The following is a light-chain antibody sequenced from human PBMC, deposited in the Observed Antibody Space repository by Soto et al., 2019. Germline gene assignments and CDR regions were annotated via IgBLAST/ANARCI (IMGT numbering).Light chain of an antibody. CDR1: SSDVGGYTY. V-gene: IGLV2-14*01. CDR2: DVS. J-gene: IGLJ1*01. Sequence: QSVLTQPASVSGSPGQSITISCAGTSSDVGGYTYVSWYQQHPGKAPKLMIYDVSNRPSGVSNRFSGSKSGNTASLTISGLQAEDEADYYCTSYTSSSTPYVFGGGTKVNRP. CDR3: TSYTSSSTPYV.